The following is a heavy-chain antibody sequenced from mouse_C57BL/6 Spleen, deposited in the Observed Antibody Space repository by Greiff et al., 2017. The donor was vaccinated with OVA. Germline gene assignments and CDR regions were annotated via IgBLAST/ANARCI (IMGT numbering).Heavy chain of an antibody. V-gene: IGHV2-6*03. CDR2: IWSDGST. Sequence: QVQLKQSGPGLVAPSQSLSITCTVSGFSLTSYGVHWVRQPPGKGLEWLVVIWSDGSTTYNSALKSRLSISKDNSKSQVFLKMNSLQTDDTAMYYCARMGDGNYAMDYWGQGTSVTVSS. CDR1: GFSLTSYG. CDR3: ARMGDGNYAMDY. D-gene: IGHD2-1*01. J-gene: IGHJ4*01.